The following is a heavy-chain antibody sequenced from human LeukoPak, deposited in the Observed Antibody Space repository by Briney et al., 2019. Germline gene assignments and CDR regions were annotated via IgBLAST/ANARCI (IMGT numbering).Heavy chain of an antibody. CDR2: IYYSGST. CDR1: GGSIISYY. V-gene: IGHV4-59*01. D-gene: IGHD3/OR15-3a*01. CDR3: ARSHSVWTSFDY. Sequence: SETLSLTCTVSGGSIISYYWSWIRQPPGKGLEWIGYIYYSGSTNYNPSLKSRVTISVDTSKNQFSLKLRSVTAADTAVYYCARSHSVWTSFDYWGQGTLVTVSS. J-gene: IGHJ4*02.